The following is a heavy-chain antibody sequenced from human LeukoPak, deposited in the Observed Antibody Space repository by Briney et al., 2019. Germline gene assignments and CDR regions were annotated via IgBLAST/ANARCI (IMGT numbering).Heavy chain of an antibody. Sequence: ASVKVSCKASGYTFTSYDINWVRQATGQGLEWMGWMNPNSGNTGYAQKFQGRVTMTRNTSISTAYMELSSLRSEDTAVYYCARRLRLGNYYYYGMDVWGQGTTVTVSS. CDR3: ARRLRLGNYYYYGMDV. CDR1: GYTFTSYD. V-gene: IGHV1-8*01. D-gene: IGHD5-12*01. CDR2: MNPNSGNT. J-gene: IGHJ6*02.